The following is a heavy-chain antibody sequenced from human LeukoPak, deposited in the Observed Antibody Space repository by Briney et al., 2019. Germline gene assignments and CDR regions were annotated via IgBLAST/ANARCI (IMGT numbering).Heavy chain of an antibody. V-gene: IGHV3-30-3*01. CDR1: GFTFSDCA. J-gene: IGHJ4*02. CDR2: ISYDGSNK. CDR3: ARARNFDY. Sequence: GGSLRLSCAASGFTFSDCAMHWVRQAPGKGLEWVAVISYDGSNKYYADSVKGRFTISRDNAKNSLYLQMNSLRAEDTAVYYCARARNFDYWGQGTLVTVSS.